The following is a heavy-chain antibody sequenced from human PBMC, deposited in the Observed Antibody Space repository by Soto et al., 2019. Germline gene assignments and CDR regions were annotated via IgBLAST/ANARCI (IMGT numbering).Heavy chain of an antibody. CDR2: IIPIFGTA. V-gene: IGHV1-69*12. CDR3: ARGGSSGWYLPFDY. D-gene: IGHD6-19*01. J-gene: IGHJ4*02. CDR1: GGTFSSYA. Sequence: QVQLVQSGAEVKKPGSSVKVSCKASGGTFSSYAITWVRQAPGQGLEWMGGIIPIFGTANYAQKFQGRVTITAEESTSTAYMELSRLGSEDTAVYYCARGGSSGWYLPFDYWGQGTLVTVSS.